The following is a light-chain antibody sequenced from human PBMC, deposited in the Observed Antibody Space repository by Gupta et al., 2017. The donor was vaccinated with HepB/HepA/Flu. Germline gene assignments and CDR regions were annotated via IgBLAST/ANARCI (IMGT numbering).Light chain of an antibody. J-gene: IGKJ2*02. Sequence: DIQMTQSPSSLSASVGDRITITCQASQNINNYLNWYQQKPGKAPKLLIYDAPNFETGVPSRFSGGGSGTYFTVTISSLQPEDIATYYCQQYDTLPCTFGQGTQLELK. CDR1: QNINNY. V-gene: IGKV1-33*01. CDR3: QQYDTLPCT. CDR2: DAP.